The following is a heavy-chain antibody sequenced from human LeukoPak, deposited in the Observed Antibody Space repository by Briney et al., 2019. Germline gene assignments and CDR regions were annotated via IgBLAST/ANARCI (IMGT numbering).Heavy chain of an antibody. CDR1: GYAFNRYG. V-gene: IGHV1-18*01. Sequence: ASVKVSCKASGYAFNRYGITWVRQAPGQGLEWMGWISAYNGDTNYAQKFKGRVTMTTDTSTSTAYMELRSLRSDDTAVYYCARDPSNTSDWSIYFDYWGQGTLVTVSS. D-gene: IGHD6-19*01. CDR3: ARDPSNTSDWSIYFDY. J-gene: IGHJ4*02. CDR2: ISAYNGDT.